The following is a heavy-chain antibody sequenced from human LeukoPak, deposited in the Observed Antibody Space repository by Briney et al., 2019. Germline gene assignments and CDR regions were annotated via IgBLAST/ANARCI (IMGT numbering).Heavy chain of an antibody. CDR3: ATTSGYSRQPNDY. D-gene: IGHD6-13*01. CDR1: GDSIRTSSYY. J-gene: IGHJ4*02. CDR2: IYYSGST. V-gene: IGHV4-39*01. Sequence: SETLSLTCTVSGDSIRTSSYYWGWIRQPPGKGLEWIGSIYYSGSTYYNPSLKSRVTISVDTSKNQFSLKLSSVTAADTAVYYCATTSGYSRQPNDYWGQGTLVTVSS.